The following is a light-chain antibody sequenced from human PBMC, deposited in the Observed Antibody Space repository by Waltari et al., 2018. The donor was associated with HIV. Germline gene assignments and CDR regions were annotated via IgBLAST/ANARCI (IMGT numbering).Light chain of an antibody. CDR1: SSNIGSNY. J-gene: IGLJ3*02. V-gene: IGLV1-47*01. CDR2: RNN. CDR3: AAWDDTRGGLWV. Sequence: QSVLTQPPSTSGTPGQRVTISCFGSSSNIGSNYVYWYQQLPGTAPKLLIYRNNQRPSGLPDRFSGSKSGTSASLAISGLRSEDEGDYSCAAWDDTRGGLWVFGGGTKVTVL.